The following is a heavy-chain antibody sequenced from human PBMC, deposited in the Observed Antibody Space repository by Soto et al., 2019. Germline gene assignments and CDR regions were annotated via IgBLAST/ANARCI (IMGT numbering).Heavy chain of an antibody. CDR1: GYTFTSYD. CDR2: MNPNSGNT. V-gene: IGHV1-8*01. J-gene: IGHJ4*02. D-gene: IGHD4-17*01. CDR3: ARGGSDLGVDYEPSYDY. Sequence: QVQLVQSGAEVKKPGASVKVSCKASGYTFTSYDINWVRQATGQGLEWMGWMNPNSGNTGYAQKFQGRVTMTRNTSISTAYMELSSLRSEDTAVYYCARGGSDLGVDYEPSYDYWCQGTLVTVSA.